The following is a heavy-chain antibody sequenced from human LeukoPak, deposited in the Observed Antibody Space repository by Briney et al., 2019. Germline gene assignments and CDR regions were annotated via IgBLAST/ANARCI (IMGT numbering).Heavy chain of an antibody. CDR2: IKHDGSEK. CDR3: ARGATYYDFWSGLKVSDY. D-gene: IGHD3-3*01. V-gene: IGHV3-7*01. J-gene: IGHJ4*02. Sequence: GGSLRLSCAASGFTFSNAWMSWVRQAPGKGLEWVANIKHDGSEKYYVDSVKGRFTISRDNAKNSLYLQMNSLRAEDTAVYYCARGATYYDFWSGLKVSDYWGQGTLVTVSS. CDR1: GFTFSNAW.